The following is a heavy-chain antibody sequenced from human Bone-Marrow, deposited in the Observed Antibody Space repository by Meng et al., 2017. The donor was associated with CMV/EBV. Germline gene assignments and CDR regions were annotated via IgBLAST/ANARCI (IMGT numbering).Heavy chain of an antibody. CDR2: IRSKAYGGTT. D-gene: IGHD3-22*01. V-gene: IGHV3-49*04. CDR3: TGTYYFDSSGLSLPY. Sequence: GESLKISCTASGFTFGDYAMSWVRQAPGKGLEWLGFIRSKAYGGTTQYAASVKGRFTISRDDSKSIAYLQMNTLKTEDTAVYYCTGTYYFDSSGLSLPYWGQGTLVTFSS. CDR1: GFTFGDYA. J-gene: IGHJ4*02.